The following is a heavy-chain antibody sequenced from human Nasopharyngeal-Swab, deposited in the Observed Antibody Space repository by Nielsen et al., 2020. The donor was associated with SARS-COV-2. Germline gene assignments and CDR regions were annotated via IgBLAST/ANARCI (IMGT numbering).Heavy chain of an antibody. CDR3: ARDVYDSSGYYYQDY. J-gene: IGHJ4*02. Sequence: SETLSPTFTVSGGSISSYYWSWIRQPPGKGLEWIGYIYYSGSTNYNPSLKSRVTISVDTSKNQFSLKLSSVTAADTAVYYCARDVYDSSGYYYQDYWGQGTLVTVSS. CDR1: GGSISSYY. D-gene: IGHD3-22*01. CDR2: IYYSGST. V-gene: IGHV4-59*01.